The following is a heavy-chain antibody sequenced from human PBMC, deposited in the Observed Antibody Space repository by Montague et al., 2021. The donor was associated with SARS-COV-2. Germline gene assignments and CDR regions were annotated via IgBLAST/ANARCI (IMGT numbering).Heavy chain of an antibody. V-gene: IGHV4-39*01. Sequence: SETLSLTCTVSGGSITKSNFYWGWIRQPPGKVLEWIGTIYNSATTYYNSSLGSPVTISVDTSKNRFSLKLSSVTAAATAGYYCARLPFWADIVGVVPATHYWGQGTLVTVSS. D-gene: IGHD2-15*01. CDR2: IYNSATT. J-gene: IGHJ4*02. CDR3: ARLPFWADIVGVVPATHY. CDR1: GGSITKSNFY.